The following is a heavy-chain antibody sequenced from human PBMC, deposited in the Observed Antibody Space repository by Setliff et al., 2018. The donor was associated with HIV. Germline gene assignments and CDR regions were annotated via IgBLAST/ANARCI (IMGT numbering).Heavy chain of an antibody. V-gene: IGHV4-59*01. D-gene: IGHD1-26*01. CDR1: GMSISGYY. CDR3: ARDHELGAFDL. Sequence: SETLSLTCRVSGMSISGYYWSWIRQSPGKGLEWIGYIYYTGTTSYNPSLRSRVTIQVDTSNNRFSLNLRSATVADTAVYFCARDHELGAFDLWGQGTMVTVSS. J-gene: IGHJ3*01. CDR2: IYYTGTT.